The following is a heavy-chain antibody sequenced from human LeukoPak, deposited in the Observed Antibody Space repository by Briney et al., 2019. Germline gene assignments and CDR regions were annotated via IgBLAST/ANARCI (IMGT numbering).Heavy chain of an antibody. Sequence: ASVKVSCKASGGTFSSYAISWVRQAPGQGLEWMGGIIPIFGTANYAQKFQGRVTITADESTSTAYMELSSLRSEDTAVYYCARGGSYGGRKFDYWGQGTLVTVSS. CDR2: IIPIFGTA. CDR1: GGTFSSYA. V-gene: IGHV1-69*13. D-gene: IGHD5-18*01. CDR3: ARGGSYGGRKFDY. J-gene: IGHJ4*02.